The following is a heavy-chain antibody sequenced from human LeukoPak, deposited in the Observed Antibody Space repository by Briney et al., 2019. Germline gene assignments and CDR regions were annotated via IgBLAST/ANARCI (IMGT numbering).Heavy chain of an antibody. V-gene: IGHV4-39*01. Sequence: PSETLSLTCTVSGGSISSSSYYWGWIRQPPGKGLEWIGSIYYSGSTYYNPSLKSRVTISVDTSKNQFSLKLSSVTAADTAVYYCARLCGDYDILTGYYWFDPWGQGTLVTVSS. CDR2: IYYSGST. J-gene: IGHJ5*02. D-gene: IGHD3-9*01. CDR3: ARLCGDYDILTGYYWFDP. CDR1: GGSISSSSYY.